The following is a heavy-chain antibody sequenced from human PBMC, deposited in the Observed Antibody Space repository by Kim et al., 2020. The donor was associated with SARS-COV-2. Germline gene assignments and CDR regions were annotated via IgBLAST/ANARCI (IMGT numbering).Heavy chain of an antibody. CDR1: GGSISSNY. J-gene: IGHJ4*02. Sequence: SETLSLTCSVSGGSISSNYWSWIRQPAGKGLEWIGRIYPGGSTNYHPSLKSRVTMSVDTSKNQFSLKLSSVTAADTAVYYCARRESGSNYFDYWGQGTLVTVSS. D-gene: IGHD1-26*01. CDR3: ARRESGSNYFDY. CDR2: IYPGGST. V-gene: IGHV4-4*07.